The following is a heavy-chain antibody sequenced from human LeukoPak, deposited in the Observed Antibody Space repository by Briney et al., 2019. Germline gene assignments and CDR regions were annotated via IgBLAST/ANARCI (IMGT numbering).Heavy chain of an antibody. D-gene: IGHD3-22*01. CDR3: ARHGSSCYYRPLDY. CDR2: IYYSVST. V-gene: IGHV4-39*01. J-gene: IGHJ4*02. CDR1: GGSINSTNYY. Sequence: SETLSLTCTVSGGSINSTNYYWGWIRQPPGKGLEWIGSIYYSVSTYYNPSLRSRVTISVDTSKNHFSLKLTSVAAADTAVYYCARHGSSCYYRPLDYWGQGTLVTVSS.